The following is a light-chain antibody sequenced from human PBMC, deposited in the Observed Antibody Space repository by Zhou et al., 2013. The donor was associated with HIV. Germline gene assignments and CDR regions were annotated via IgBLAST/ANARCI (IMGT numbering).Light chain of an antibody. V-gene: IGKV1-39*01. Sequence: DIQMTQSPSSLSASIGDRVTITCRASQTISRYLNWYQQKPGKAPKLLIYGSSSLQSGVPSRFSGSGSGTEFSLSISCLQSEDFATYYCQHYYTYPFTFGPGTKVDIK. CDR3: QHYYTYPFT. J-gene: IGKJ3*01. CDR1: QTISRY. CDR2: GSS.